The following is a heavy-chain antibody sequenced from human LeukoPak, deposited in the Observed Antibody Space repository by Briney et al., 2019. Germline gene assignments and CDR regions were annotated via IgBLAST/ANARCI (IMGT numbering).Heavy chain of an antibody. CDR3: ARLAAVAGTVTQFDY. D-gene: IGHD6-19*01. Sequence: GASLKISCKGSGYSFTSYWIGWGRPMPRKGLGWMGIIYPGDSETRYSTSFQGQVTISADNSITTAYLQWSSLKASDTAMYYCARLAAVAGTVTQFDYGAQGTLVTVSS. CDR1: GYSFTSYW. J-gene: IGHJ4*02. V-gene: IGHV5-51*01. CDR2: IYPGDSET.